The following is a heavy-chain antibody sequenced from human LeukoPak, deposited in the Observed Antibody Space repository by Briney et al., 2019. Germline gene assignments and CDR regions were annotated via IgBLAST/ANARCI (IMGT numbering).Heavy chain of an antibody. J-gene: IGHJ4*02. CDR1: GGSISSNIYF. Sequence: PSETLSLTCTVSGGSISSNIYFWGWIRQPPGKGLEWIGTIYYSGSTYYNPSLKSRVTISVDTSKNHFSLKLNSVTAADTSVYHCARLTNPVVRGVIMPPFDYWGQGTLVTVSS. V-gene: IGHV4-39*02. CDR2: IYYSGST. D-gene: IGHD3-10*01. CDR3: ARLTNPVVRGVIMPPFDY.